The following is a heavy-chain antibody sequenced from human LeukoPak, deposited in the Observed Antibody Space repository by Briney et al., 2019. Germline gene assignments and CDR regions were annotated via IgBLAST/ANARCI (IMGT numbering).Heavy chain of an antibody. CDR2: ITGSGGST. V-gene: IGHV3-23*01. J-gene: IGHJ4*02. D-gene: IGHD2-8*01. CDR3: AKAENGLDY. CDR1: GFTFSSSV. Sequence: GGSLRLSCAASGFTFSSSVMSWVRQAPGKGLEWVSSITGSGGSTYYADSVKGRFSISRDNSKNTLYLQMNSLRAEDAAVYYCAKAENGLDYWGQGTLVTVSS.